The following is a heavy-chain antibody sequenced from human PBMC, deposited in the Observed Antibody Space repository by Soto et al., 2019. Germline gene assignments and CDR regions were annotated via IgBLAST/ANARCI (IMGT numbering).Heavy chain of an antibody. D-gene: IGHD3-3*01. Sequence: QVQLVESGGGVVQPGRSLRLSCAASGFTFSSYAMHWVRQAPGKGLEWVAVISYDGSNKYYADSVKGRFTISRDNSKNTXYLQMNSLRAEDTAVYYCARHKRDLRFLEWSYYFDYWGQGTLVTVSS. V-gene: IGHV3-30-3*01. CDR3: ARHKRDLRFLEWSYYFDY. CDR2: ISYDGSNK. CDR1: GFTFSSYA. J-gene: IGHJ4*02.